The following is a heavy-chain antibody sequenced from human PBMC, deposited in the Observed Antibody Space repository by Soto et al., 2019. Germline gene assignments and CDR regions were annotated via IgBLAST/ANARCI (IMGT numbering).Heavy chain of an antibody. CDR3: AKDRMQYNSVWDPFDI. D-gene: IGHD1-20*01. CDR2: IGSDGGDT. J-gene: IGHJ3*02. V-gene: IGHV3-23*01. Sequence: GSLRLSCAASGFTFSNYAMSWVRQAPGKGLEWVSGIGSDGGDTHYAGSVKGHFTISRDNPKNTLDLQMNSLRAEDTAVYYCAKDRMQYNSVWDPFDIWGQGTMVTVSS. CDR1: GFTFSNYA.